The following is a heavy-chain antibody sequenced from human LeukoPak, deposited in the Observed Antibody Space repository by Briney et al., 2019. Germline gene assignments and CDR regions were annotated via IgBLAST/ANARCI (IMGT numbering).Heavy chain of an antibody. CDR1: GGSISSGSYY. CDR2: IYTSGST. J-gene: IGHJ4*02. D-gene: IGHD6-19*01. V-gene: IGHV4-61*02. Sequence: SQTLSLTCTVSGGSISSGSYYWSWIRQPAGKGLEWIGRIYTSGSTNYNPSLKSRVTISVDTSKNQFSLKLSSVTAADTAVYYCATAKGSGWWDFPPYWGQGTLVTVSS. CDR3: ATAKGSGWWDFPPY.